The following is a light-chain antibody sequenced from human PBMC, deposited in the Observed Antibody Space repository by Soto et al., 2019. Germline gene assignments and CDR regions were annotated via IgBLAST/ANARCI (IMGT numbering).Light chain of an antibody. Sequence: DIVMTQSPDSLAVSLGERATINCKSSQSVLYSSDNENYLAWYHQKPGQPPKLLIYWASTRESGVPDRFSGSGSGTDFTLTIRSLQAEDVAVYYCQQYYSTPWTFGHGTKVEIK. V-gene: IGKV4-1*01. CDR3: QQYYSTPWT. CDR2: WAS. J-gene: IGKJ1*01. CDR1: QSVLYSSDNENY.